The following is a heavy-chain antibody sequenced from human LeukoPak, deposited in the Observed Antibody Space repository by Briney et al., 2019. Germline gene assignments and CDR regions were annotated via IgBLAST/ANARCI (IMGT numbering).Heavy chain of an antibody. CDR1: GFRFSSYG. CDR3: AKDGSITAAGGFDP. J-gene: IGHJ5*02. V-gene: IGHV3-30*18. CDR2: ISYDGSNK. D-gene: IGHD6-13*01. Sequence: PGRSLRLSCAASGFRFSSYGMHWVRQAPGKGLEWVAVISYDGSNKYYADSAKGRFTISRDKSKNTLDLQMNSLRAEDTAVYYCAKDGSITAAGGFDPWGQGTLVTVSS.